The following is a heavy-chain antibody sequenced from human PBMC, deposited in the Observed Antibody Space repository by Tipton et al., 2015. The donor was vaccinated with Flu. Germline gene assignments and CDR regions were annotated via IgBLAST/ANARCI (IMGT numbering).Heavy chain of an antibody. CDR2: IYYSGST. CDR3: ARVRCSGGSWKTDYYYYSGMDV. D-gene: IGHD2-15*01. V-gene: IGHV4-59*01. J-gene: IGHJ6*02. CDR1: GGSISSYY. Sequence: LRLSCTVSGGSISSYYWSWIRQPPGKGLEWIGYIYYSGSTNYYPSLKSRVTISVDTSKNQFSLKLSSVTAADTAVYYCARVRCSGGSWKTDYYYYSGMDVWGQGTSVPVSS.